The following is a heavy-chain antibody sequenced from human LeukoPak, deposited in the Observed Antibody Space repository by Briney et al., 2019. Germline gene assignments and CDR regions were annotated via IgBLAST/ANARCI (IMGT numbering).Heavy chain of an antibody. D-gene: IGHD3-22*01. V-gene: IGHV3-33*06. Sequence: PGRSLRLSCAASGFTFSSYGMHWDRQAPGKGLEWVAVIWYDGSNKYYADSVKGRFTISRDNSKNTLYLQMNSLRAEDTAVYYCAKGGIRDSSGYYSAILDYWGQGTLVTVSS. CDR2: IWYDGSNK. J-gene: IGHJ4*02. CDR3: AKGGIRDSSGYYSAILDY. CDR1: GFTFSSYG.